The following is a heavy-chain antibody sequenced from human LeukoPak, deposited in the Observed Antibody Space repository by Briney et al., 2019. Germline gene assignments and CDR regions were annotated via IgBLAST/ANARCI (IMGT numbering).Heavy chain of an antibody. CDR1: GFIISNSY. Sequence: PGGSLRLSCAASGFIISNSYMNWVRQAPGKGLEWVSYISSSSNTIYYADSVKGRFTISRDNAKNSLYLQMNSLRAEDTAVYYCATESGTYSGTCFDYWGQGNLVTVSS. D-gene: IGHD1-26*01. CDR2: ISSSSNTI. CDR3: ATESGTYSGTCFDY. J-gene: IGHJ4*02. V-gene: IGHV3-48*01.